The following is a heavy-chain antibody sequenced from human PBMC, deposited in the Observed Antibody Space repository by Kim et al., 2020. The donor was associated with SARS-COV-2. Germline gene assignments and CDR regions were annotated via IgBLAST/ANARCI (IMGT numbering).Heavy chain of an antibody. D-gene: IGHD1-26*01. CDR2: IYYSGST. V-gene: IGHV4-59*01. CDR3: ARGRWELPY. Sequence: SETLSLTCTVSGGSISNYYWSWIRQPPGKGLEWIGYIYYSGSTNYNPSLKSQVTISVDTSNNQVSLTLSSVTAADTAVYYCARGRWELPYWGQGTLVTVS. J-gene: IGHJ4*02. CDR1: GGSISNYY.